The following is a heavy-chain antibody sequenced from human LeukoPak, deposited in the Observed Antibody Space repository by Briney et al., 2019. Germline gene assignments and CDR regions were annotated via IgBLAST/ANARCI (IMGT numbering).Heavy chain of an antibody. D-gene: IGHD7-27*01. CDR2: MNPNSGNT. CDR1: GYTFTSYD. J-gene: IGHJ4*02. V-gene: IGHV1-8*01. Sequence: ASVTVSGKASGYTFTSYDINWVRQATGQGLEWMGYMNPNSGNTVYAQKFQGRVTMTRNISISTAYMELSSLRSVDTAVYYCAKVPREVTGKWGQGTLVTVSS. CDR3: AKVPREVTGK.